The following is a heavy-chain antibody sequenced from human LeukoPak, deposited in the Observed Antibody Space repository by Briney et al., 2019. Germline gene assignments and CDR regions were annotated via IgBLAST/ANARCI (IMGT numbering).Heavy chain of an antibody. Sequence: AGGSLRLSCAASGFTFSSYAMSWVRQAPGKGLEWVSAISGSGGSTYYADSVKGRFTISRDNSKNTLYLQMNSLRAEDTAVYYCAKVTQTYCSGGSCYLDYWGQGILVTVSS. V-gene: IGHV3-23*01. CDR1: GFTFSSYA. D-gene: IGHD2-15*01. CDR3: AKVTQTYCSGGSCYLDY. CDR2: ISGSGGST. J-gene: IGHJ4*02.